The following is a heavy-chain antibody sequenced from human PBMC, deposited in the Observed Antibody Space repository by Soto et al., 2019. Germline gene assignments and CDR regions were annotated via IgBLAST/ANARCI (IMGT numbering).Heavy chain of an antibody. J-gene: IGHJ5*02. D-gene: IGHD3-22*01. CDR2: IYYTGST. V-gene: IGHV4-59*01. Sequence: SETLSLTCTVSGVSITTYYWSWIRQPPGKGLECIGYIYYTGSTNYNPSLKSRVTISVDTSKNQFSLKLSSVTAADTAVYYCARSIGSSGYYRWFDPWGQGTLVSVSS. CDR3: ARSIGSSGYYRWFDP. CDR1: GVSITTYY.